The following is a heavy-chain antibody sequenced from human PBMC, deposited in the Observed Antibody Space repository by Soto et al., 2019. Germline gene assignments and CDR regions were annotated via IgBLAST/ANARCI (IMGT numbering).Heavy chain of an antibody. CDR3: ARGPVLLWFGELRYYYYYYMDV. J-gene: IGHJ6*03. V-gene: IGHV1-8*01. Sequence: QVQLVQSGAEVKKPGASVKVSCKASGYTFTSYDINWVRQATGQGLEWMGWMNPNSGNTGYAQKFQGRVTMTRNTSISTAYMELSSLRSEDTAVYYCARGPVLLWFGELRYYYYYYMDVWGKGTTVTVSS. CDR1: GYTFTSYD. D-gene: IGHD3-10*01. CDR2: MNPNSGNT.